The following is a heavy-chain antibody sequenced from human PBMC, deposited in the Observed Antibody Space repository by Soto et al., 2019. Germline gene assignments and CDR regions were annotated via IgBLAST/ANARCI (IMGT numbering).Heavy chain of an antibody. CDR1: GYTFTSYY. CDR2: INPSGGST. J-gene: IGHJ5*02. D-gene: IGHD5-18*01. Sequence: QVQLVQSGAEVKKPGASVKVSCKASGYTFTSYYMHWVRQAPGQGREWMGIINPSGGSTSYAQKIQGRGTMTRDTYTSTVDMELSSLISEDKAVYYCANQYSYGRNWFDPWGQGTLVTVSS. CDR3: ANQYSYGRNWFDP. V-gene: IGHV1-46*01.